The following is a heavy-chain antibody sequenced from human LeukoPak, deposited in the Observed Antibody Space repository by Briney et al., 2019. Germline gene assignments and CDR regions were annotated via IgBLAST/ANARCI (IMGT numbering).Heavy chain of an antibody. V-gene: IGHV1-69*04. D-gene: IGHD2-21*02. Sequence: GSSVKVSCRASGGTFSSYAISWVRQAPGQGLEWMGRIIPILGIANYAQKFQGRVTITADKSTSTAYMELSSLRSEDTAVYYCATSIVVVTAIRDYLDYWGQGTLVTVSS. CDR1: GGTFSSYA. CDR2: IIPILGIA. CDR3: ATSIVVVTAIRDYLDY. J-gene: IGHJ4*02.